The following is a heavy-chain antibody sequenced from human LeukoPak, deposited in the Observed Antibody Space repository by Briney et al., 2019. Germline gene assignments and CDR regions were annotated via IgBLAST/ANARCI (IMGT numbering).Heavy chain of an antibody. V-gene: IGHV4-39*07. Sequence: SETLSLPCTVSGGSISSSSYYWGWIRQAPGKGLEWIGSIYYSGRAYYNPSLKSRVTISVDTSKNQFSLKLSSVTAADTAVYYCAREGLLWFGELYESGYYYYMDVWGKGTTVTVSS. CDR2: IYYSGRA. CDR3: AREGLLWFGELYESGYYYYMDV. D-gene: IGHD3-10*01. J-gene: IGHJ6*03. CDR1: GGSISSSSYY.